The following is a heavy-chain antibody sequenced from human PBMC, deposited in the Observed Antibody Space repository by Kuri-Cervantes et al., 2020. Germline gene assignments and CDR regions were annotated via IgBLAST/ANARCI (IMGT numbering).Heavy chain of an antibody. CDR3: ARAGRFLNWFDP. Sequence: SQTLSLTCAVSGGSFSSYSCSWILQPPGKGIEWIGEINHSGSTNYNPSLKSRVTIPVDTSKNQFSLKLITVTAADTAVYFCARAGRFLNWFDPWGQGTLVTVSS. J-gene: IGHJ5*02. CDR2: INHSGST. CDR1: GGSFSSYS. D-gene: IGHD3-3*01. V-gene: IGHV4-34*01.